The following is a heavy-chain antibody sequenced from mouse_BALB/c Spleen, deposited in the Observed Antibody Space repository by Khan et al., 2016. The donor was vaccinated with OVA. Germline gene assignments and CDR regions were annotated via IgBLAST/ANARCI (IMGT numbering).Heavy chain of an antibody. J-gene: IGHJ4*01. V-gene: IGHV2-6-1*01. Sequence: QVQLKESGSGLVAPSQSLSITCTISGFSLTNYGVHWVRQPPGKGLEWLVVIWSDGSTTYNSDLKSRLSISKDNSKSQVFLKMNSLQIDDTAMYYCARQPYYHYYIMDYWGQGISVTVSS. D-gene: IGHD2-10*01. CDR3: ARQPYYHYYIMDY. CDR1: GFSLTNYG. CDR2: IWSDGST.